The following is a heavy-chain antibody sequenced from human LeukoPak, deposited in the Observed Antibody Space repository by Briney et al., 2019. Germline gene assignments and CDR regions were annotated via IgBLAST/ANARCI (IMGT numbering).Heavy chain of an antibody. D-gene: IGHD5-12*01. J-gene: IGHJ6*03. V-gene: IGHV3-53*01. Sequence: GGSLRLSCAASGFTVNSNYMSWVRQAPGKGLEWVSVISSGGSTYCADSAKSRFTTSRDNSKNTLYLQINSMRAEDTAVYYCASNSGYDLDYYYMDVWGKGTTVTVSS. CDR2: ISSGGST. CDR1: GFTVNSNY. CDR3: ASNSGYDLDYYYMDV.